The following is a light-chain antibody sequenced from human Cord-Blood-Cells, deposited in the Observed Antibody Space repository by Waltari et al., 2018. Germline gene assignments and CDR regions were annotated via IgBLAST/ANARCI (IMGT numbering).Light chain of an antibody. CDR3: QQSYSTPYT. V-gene: IGKV1-39*01. Sequence: DIQMTQSPSSLSASVGDRVTITCRASQSINSYLNWYQQKPAKAPKLLISAASSLQSGAPSRFSGSGSGTAFTLTISSLQTEDFATYYCQQSYSTPYTFGQGTKLEIK. J-gene: IGKJ2*01. CDR2: AAS. CDR1: QSINSY.